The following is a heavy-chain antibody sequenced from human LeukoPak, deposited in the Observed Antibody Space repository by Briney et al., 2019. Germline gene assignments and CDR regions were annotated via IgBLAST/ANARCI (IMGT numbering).Heavy chain of an antibody. CDR1: GGSISSYD. CDR2: IYTRGST. J-gene: IGHJ6*03. D-gene: IGHD6-19*01. Sequence: PSETLSLTCTVSGGSISSYDWSWFRQPAGKRLEWIGRIYTRGSTNYNPSLKSRVIMSVDTSKNQFSLKLSSVTAADTAVYYCARRAGYYYYYYMDVWGKGTTVTISS. V-gene: IGHV4-4*07. CDR3: ARRAGYYYYYYMDV.